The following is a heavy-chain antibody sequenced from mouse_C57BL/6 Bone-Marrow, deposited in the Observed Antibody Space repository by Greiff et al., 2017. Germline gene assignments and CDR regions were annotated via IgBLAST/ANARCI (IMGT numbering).Heavy chain of an antibody. Sequence: VQLQQPGAELVKPGASVKLSCKASGYTFTSYWMHWVKQRPGQGLEWIGMIHPNSGSTNYNEKFKSKATLTVDKSSSTAYMQLSSLTSEDSAVYYCARRAYYDYDVAWFAYWGQGTLVTVSA. J-gene: IGHJ3*01. CDR2: IHPNSGST. CDR3: ARRAYYDYDVAWFAY. D-gene: IGHD2-4*01. V-gene: IGHV1-64*01. CDR1: GYTFTSYW.